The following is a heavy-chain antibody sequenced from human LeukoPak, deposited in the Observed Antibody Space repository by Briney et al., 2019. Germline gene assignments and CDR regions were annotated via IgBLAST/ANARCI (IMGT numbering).Heavy chain of an antibody. Sequence: GGSLRLSCTASGFTFRTYWMHWVRQAPGKGLVWVSRINSDGSTRYADSVKGRFTISRDYSKNTLYLHMNSLRAEDTAVYYCASDCCSSSLYYYYMGVWGKGTTVTVSS. J-gene: IGHJ6*03. V-gene: IGHV3-74*01. CDR1: GFTFRTYW. CDR3: ASDCCSSSLYYYYMGV. CDR2: INSDGST. D-gene: IGHD6-6*01.